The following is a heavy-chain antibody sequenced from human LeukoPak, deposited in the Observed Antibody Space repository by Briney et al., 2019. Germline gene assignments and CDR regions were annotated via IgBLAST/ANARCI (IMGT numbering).Heavy chain of an antibody. CDR3: AKGALLHAFDI. CDR2: ISISGSST. D-gene: IGHD2-15*01. V-gene: IGHV3-23*01. J-gene: IGHJ3*02. Sequence: GGSLRLSCAASGFTFSSYAMNWVRQAPGKGLEWVSAISISGSSTYYADSVKGRFTISRYNSNNTLYLQMNSLRAEDTAVYYCAKGALLHAFDIWGQGTMVTVSS. CDR1: GFTFSSYA.